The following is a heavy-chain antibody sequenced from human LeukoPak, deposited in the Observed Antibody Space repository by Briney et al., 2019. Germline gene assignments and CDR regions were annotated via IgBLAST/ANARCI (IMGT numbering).Heavy chain of an antibody. Sequence: SETLSLTCTVSGGSISSYYWSWIRQPPGKGLEWIGYIYYSGSTNYNPSLKSRVTISVDTPKNQFSLKLSSVTAADTAVYYCARDSSSSISWFDPWGQGTLVTVSS. J-gene: IGHJ5*02. D-gene: IGHD6-6*01. CDR3: ARDSSSSISWFDP. V-gene: IGHV4-59*01. CDR1: GGSISSYY. CDR2: IYYSGST.